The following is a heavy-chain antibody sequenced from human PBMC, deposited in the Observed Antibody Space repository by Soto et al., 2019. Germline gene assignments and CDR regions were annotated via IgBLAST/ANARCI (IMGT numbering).Heavy chain of an antibody. D-gene: IGHD2-15*01. CDR1: GYTFTTFA. CDR2: INAASGDT. V-gene: IGHV1-3*05. Sequence: QVQLVQSGPEDKKPGASVKISCEASGYTFTTFAMHWVRQAPGQRLEWMGWINAASGDTESSQTCQGRVTFTANTSASTAYMELSGLRSEDTAVYYCARDDCSGGTCYPPTGAFDIWGQGTMVTASS. CDR3: ARDDCSGGTCYPPTGAFDI. J-gene: IGHJ3*02.